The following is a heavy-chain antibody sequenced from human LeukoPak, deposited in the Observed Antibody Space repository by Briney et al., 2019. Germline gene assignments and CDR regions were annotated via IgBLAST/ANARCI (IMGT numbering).Heavy chain of an antibody. D-gene: IGHD1-1*01. J-gene: IGHJ4*02. CDR3: ARDRQLERRGLDY. CDR1: GDSMSNYY. V-gene: IGHV4-59*01. CDR2: VYYSGST. Sequence: PSETLSLTCTVSGDSMSNYYWSWIRQPPGKGLEWIGFVYYSGSTNYNPSLKSRVTIFIDTSKNQFSLKLSSVTPADTAVYYCARDRQLERRGLDYWGQGALVTVSS.